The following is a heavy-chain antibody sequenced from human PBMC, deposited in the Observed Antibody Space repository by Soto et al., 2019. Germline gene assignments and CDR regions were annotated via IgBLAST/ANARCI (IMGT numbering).Heavy chain of an antibody. CDR1: GFTFSSYW. Sequence: GGSLRLSCAASGFTFSSYWMSWVRQAPGKGLEWVANIKQDGSEKYYVESVKGRFTISRDNAKNSLYLQMNSLRAEDTAVYYCARDRYDFWSGYGPQARSLNDYWGQGTLVTVSS. J-gene: IGHJ4*02. D-gene: IGHD3-3*01. V-gene: IGHV3-7*01. CDR2: IKQDGSEK. CDR3: ARDRYDFWSGYGPQARSLNDY.